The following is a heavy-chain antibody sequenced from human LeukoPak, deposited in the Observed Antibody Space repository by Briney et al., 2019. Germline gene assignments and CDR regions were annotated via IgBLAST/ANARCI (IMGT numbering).Heavy chain of an antibody. Sequence: SETLSLTCTVSGGSISSYYWSWIRQPAGEGLEWIGRMYTNGNTNYNPSLKSRVTMSVDTSKNQFSLKLSSVTAADTAVHYCARDWSSGWSGDAFDIWGQGTMVTVSS. J-gene: IGHJ3*02. CDR1: GGSISSYY. CDR2: MYTNGNT. CDR3: ARDWSSGWSGDAFDI. D-gene: IGHD6-19*01. V-gene: IGHV4-4*07.